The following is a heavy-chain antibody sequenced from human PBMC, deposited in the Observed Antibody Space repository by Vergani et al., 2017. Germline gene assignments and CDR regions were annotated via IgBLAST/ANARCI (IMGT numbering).Heavy chain of an antibody. Sequence: QVQLVESGGGVVQPGRSLRLFCAASGFTFSSYAMHWVRQAPGKGLEWVAVISYDGSNKYYADSVKGRFTISRDNSKNTLYLQMNSLRAEDTAVYYCARGVTLVRGVRGGGMDVWGQGTTVTVSS. V-gene: IGHV3-30-3*01. J-gene: IGHJ6*02. CDR1: GFTFSSYA. CDR3: ARGVTLVRGVRGGGMDV. CDR2: ISYDGSNK. D-gene: IGHD3-10*01.